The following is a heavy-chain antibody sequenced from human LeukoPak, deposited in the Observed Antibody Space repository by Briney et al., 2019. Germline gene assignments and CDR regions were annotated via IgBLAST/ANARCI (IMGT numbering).Heavy chain of an antibody. CDR2: MNPDSGNS. CDR1: GYTFTGYD. J-gene: IGHJ5*02. CDR3: ARGVKKYCTEFGCYRPDWFDP. Sequence: ASERVSCKASGYTFTGYDINWVRQASGQGLEWVAWMNPDSGNSGYSEKFQGRVTFTANPSISTAYMELGSLRYDDSAVYYCARGVKKYCTEFGCYRPDWFDPWGQGTLLIVS. V-gene: IGHV1-8*01. D-gene: IGHD2-8*02.